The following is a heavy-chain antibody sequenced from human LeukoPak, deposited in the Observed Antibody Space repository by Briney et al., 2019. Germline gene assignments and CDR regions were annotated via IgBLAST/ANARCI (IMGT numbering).Heavy chain of an antibody. CDR3: ARVCITMVRGVITRPFDY. CDR1: GGSISSSSYY. V-gene: IGHV4-39*07. D-gene: IGHD3-10*01. CDR2: INHSGST. Sequence: PSETLSLTCTVSGGSISSSSYYWGWIRQPPGKGLEWIGEINHSGSTNYNPSLKSRVTISVDTSKNQFSLKLSSVTASDTAVYYCARVCITMVRGVITRPFDYWGQGTLVTVSS. J-gene: IGHJ4*02.